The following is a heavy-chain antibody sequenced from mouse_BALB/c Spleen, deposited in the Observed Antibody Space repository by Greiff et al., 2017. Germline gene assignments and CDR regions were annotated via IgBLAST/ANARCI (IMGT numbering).Heavy chain of an antibody. Sequence: EVKVEESGGGLVQPGGSLKLSCAASGFTFSSYTMSWVRQTPEKRLEWVAYISNGGGSTYYPDTVKGRFTISRDNAKNTLYLQMSSLKSEDTAMYYCARHKGDGNYVYAMDYWGQGTSVTVSS. CDR1: GFTFSSYT. V-gene: IGHV5-12-2*01. CDR2: ISNGGGST. D-gene: IGHD2-1*01. CDR3: ARHKGDGNYVYAMDY. J-gene: IGHJ4*01.